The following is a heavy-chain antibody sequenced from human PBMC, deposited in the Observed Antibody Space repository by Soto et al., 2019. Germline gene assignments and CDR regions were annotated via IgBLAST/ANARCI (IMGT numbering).Heavy chain of an antibody. V-gene: IGHV4-39*01. J-gene: IGHJ4*02. D-gene: IGHD1-1*01. CDR3: ARPVGRVQPNFDY. Sequence: QLQLQESGPGLVKPSETLSLTCTVSGGSISSSSYYWGWIRQPPGKGLEWIGSIYYSGSTYYNPSLKSRVTLYVDTPTSQFSLKLSSVTAADTAVYYCARPVGRVQPNFDYWGQGTLVTVSS. CDR2: IYYSGST. CDR1: GGSISSSSYY.